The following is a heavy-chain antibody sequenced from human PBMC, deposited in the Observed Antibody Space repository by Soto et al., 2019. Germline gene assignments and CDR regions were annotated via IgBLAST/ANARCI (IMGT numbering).Heavy chain of an antibody. J-gene: IGHJ5*02. CDR1: GFTFSTHA. Sequence: QVQLVESGGGVVQPGRSLRLSCAASGFTFSTHAMHWVRQAPGKGLECVAIVSFDGSNKYYADSVKGRFTISRDNSKNPLYLQMTGSTPEDTAFYHSARDQTGITTAGGGRINPWGQGSLVTVSP. CDR3: ARDQTGITTAGGGRINP. CDR2: VSFDGSNK. V-gene: IGHV3-30-3*01. D-gene: IGHD6-13*01.